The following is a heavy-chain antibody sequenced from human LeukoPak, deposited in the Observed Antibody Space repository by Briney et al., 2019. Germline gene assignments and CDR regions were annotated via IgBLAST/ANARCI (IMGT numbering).Heavy chain of an antibody. D-gene: IGHD6-19*01. J-gene: IGHJ4*02. CDR2: ISCYNGDT. V-gene: IGHV1-18*01. CDR3: ARDPSNTSGYYVYHDY. Sequence: ASVKVSCKASGYTFNKYGISWVRQATGQGLEWMGWISCYNGDTRYAQIFQGRVTMTKDTSTSTVHMELRSLRSDDTAVYYCARDPSNTSGYYVYHDYWGQGALVTVSS. CDR1: GYTFNKYG.